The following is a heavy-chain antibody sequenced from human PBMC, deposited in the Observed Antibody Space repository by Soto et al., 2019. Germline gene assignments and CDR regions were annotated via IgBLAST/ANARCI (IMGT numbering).Heavy chain of an antibody. CDR1: GYTFTSYG. CDR2: ISAYNGNT. V-gene: IGHV1-18*01. D-gene: IGHD3-9*01. CDR3: ASRPLRYFDSDY. J-gene: IGHJ4*02. Sequence: GASVKVSCKASGYTFTSYGISWVRQAPGQGLEWMGWISAYNGNTNYAQKLQGRVTMTTDTSTSTAYMELRSLRSEDTAVYYCASRPLRYFDSDYWGQGTLVTVSS.